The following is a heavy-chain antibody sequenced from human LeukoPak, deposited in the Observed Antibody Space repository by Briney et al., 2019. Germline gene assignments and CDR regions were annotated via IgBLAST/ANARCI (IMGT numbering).Heavy chain of an antibody. CDR3: TTEIPGGSWNYYYYYMDV. Sequence: PGGSLRLSCAASGFTFSNAWMSWVRQAPGKGLEWVGRIKSKTDGGTTDYAAPVKGRFTISRDDSKNTLYLQMNSLKTEDTAVYYCTTEIPGGSWNYYYYYMDVWGKGTTVTISS. CDR2: IKSKTDGGTT. V-gene: IGHV3-15*01. D-gene: IGHD2-15*01. CDR1: GFTFSNAW. J-gene: IGHJ6*03.